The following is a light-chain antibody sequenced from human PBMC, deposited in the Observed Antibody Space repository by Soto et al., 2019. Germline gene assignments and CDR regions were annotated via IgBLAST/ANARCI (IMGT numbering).Light chain of an antibody. V-gene: IGKV3-20*01. CDR3: QQANSFPLT. Sequence: EIVLTQSPGTLSLSPGERATLSCRASQSVSNNYLAWYQQKPGQAPRLLIYGASNRATGIPDRFSGSGSGTDFTLTISRLEPEDFATYYCQQANSFPLTFGPGTKVDIK. J-gene: IGKJ3*01. CDR2: GAS. CDR1: QSVSNNY.